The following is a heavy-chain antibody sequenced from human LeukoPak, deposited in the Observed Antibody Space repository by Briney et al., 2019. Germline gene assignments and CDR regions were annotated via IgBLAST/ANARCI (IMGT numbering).Heavy chain of an antibody. V-gene: IGHV3-7*03. CDR1: GFTFSSYA. D-gene: IGHD5-12*01. Sequence: GGSLRLSCAASGFTFSSYAMSWVRQAPGKGLEWVANIKQDGSEKYYVDSVKGRFTISRDDAKNSLYLQMNSLRAEDTAVYYCARGNIVATISWFDPWGQGTLVTVSS. J-gene: IGHJ5*02. CDR3: ARGNIVATISWFDP. CDR2: IKQDGSEK.